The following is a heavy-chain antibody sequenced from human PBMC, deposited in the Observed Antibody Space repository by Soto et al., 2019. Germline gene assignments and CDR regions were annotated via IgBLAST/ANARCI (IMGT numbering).Heavy chain of an antibody. CDR3: ARDGVRGYCSGGSCSHAFDI. CDR2: ISAYNGNT. CDR1: GYTFTSYC. Sequence: ASVKVSCKASGYTFTSYCISWVRQAPGQGLEWMGWISAYNGNTNYAQKLQGRVTMTTDTSTSTAYMELRSLRSDDTAVYYCARDGVRGYCSGGSCSHAFDIWGQGIIVTVSS. D-gene: IGHD2-15*01. V-gene: IGHV1-18*01. J-gene: IGHJ3*02.